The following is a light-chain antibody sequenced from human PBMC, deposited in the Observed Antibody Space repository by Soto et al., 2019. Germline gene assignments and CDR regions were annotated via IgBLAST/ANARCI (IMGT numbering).Light chain of an antibody. Sequence: QSALTQPRSVSGSPGQSVTISCTGTSSDVGNYNYVSWYQHHPGKAPKLMIYDVDKRPSGVPNRFSGSKSGNTASLTISGLQAEDEADYYCSSYAGSYTVVFGGGTKVTVL. J-gene: IGLJ2*01. CDR2: DVD. CDR1: SSDVGNYNY. CDR3: SSYAGSYTVV. V-gene: IGLV2-11*01.